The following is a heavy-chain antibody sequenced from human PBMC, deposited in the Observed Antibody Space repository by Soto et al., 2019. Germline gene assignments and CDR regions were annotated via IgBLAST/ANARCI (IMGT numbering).Heavy chain of an antibody. CDR1: GYTFTSYG. CDR3: TSSGWRGYYFDY. J-gene: IGHJ4*02. CDR2: ISAYNGNT. Sequence: ASVKVSCKASGYTFTSYGISWVRQAPGQGLEWMGWISAYNGNTNYAQKLQGRVTMTTDTSTSTAYMELRSLRSDDTAVYYCTSSGWRGYYFDYWGQGTLVTSPQ. D-gene: IGHD6-19*01. V-gene: IGHV1-18*01.